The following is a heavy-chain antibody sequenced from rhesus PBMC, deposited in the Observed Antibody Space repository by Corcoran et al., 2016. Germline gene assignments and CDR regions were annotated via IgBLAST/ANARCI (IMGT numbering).Heavy chain of an antibody. V-gene: IGHV3-178*01. J-gene: IGHJ4*01. Sequence: EVQLVESGGGLAKPGGSLRLSCAASGFTFSDYYMDWVRQAPGTGLEWVSRISNGGGSTWYADSVQGRFTISRENAKNKLYRQMNSLRVEDTAVYYGARDGAGPFDYWGQGVLVTVSS. CDR1: GFTFSDYY. D-gene: IGHD6-31*01. CDR2: ISNGGGST. CDR3: ARDGAGPFDY.